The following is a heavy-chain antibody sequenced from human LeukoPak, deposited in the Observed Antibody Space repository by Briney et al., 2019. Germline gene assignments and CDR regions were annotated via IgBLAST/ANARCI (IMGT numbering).Heavy chain of an antibody. CDR1: GFTFSWYA. CDR3: AKLSLSGRSQSADY. J-gene: IGHJ4*02. Sequence: GGSLRLSCAASGFTFSWYAMSWVRQAPGMGLEWVSVVSTNGDVTFYADSVKGRFTISRDNSKNTLFLQMNSLRAEDTAVYYCAKLSLSGRSQSADYWGQGTLVTVSS. CDR2: VSTNGDVT. V-gene: IGHV3-23*01. D-gene: IGHD3-10*01.